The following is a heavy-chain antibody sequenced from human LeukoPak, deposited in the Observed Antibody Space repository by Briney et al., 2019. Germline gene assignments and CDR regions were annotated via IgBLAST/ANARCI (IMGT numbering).Heavy chain of an antibody. J-gene: IGHJ3*02. Sequence: PGGSLRLSCTASGDTFTRYDMYWGRHAPRKGLEWVSYITSSGSNIYSADSVKGRFTISRDNAKNSLYLQMNRLRAEDTAVYYCAREGSPDTGMAPDALDIWGQGTMVTVSS. CDR2: ITSSGSNI. V-gene: IGHV3-48*03. D-gene: IGHD5-18*01. CDR3: AREGSPDTGMAPDALDI. CDR1: GDTFTRYD.